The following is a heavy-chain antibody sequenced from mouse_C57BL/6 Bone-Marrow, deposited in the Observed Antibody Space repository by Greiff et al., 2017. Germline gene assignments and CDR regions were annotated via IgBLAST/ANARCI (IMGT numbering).Heavy chain of an antibody. Sequence: VQLQQSGAELVRPGSSVKLSCKASGYTFTSYWMHWVKQRPIQGLEWIGNIDPSDSETHYNQKFKDKATLTVDKSSSTAYMQRSSLTSEDSAVYYCARGQFITTVVAKGYWYFDVWGTGTTVTVSS. V-gene: IGHV1-52*01. J-gene: IGHJ1*03. CDR2: IDPSDSET. CDR1: GYTFTSYW. CDR3: ARGQFITTVVAKGYWYFDV. D-gene: IGHD1-1*01.